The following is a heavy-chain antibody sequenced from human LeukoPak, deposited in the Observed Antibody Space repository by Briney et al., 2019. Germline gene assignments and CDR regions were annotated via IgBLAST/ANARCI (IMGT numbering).Heavy chain of an antibody. Sequence: ASVKVSYKASGYTSTSYYMHWVRQAPGQGLEWMGIINPSGGSTSYAQKFQGRVTMTRDTSTSTVYMELSSLRSKDTAVYYCARDPPGATIGNLDYWGQGTLVTVSS. CDR1: GYTSTSYY. CDR2: INPSGGST. CDR3: ARDPPGATIGNLDY. J-gene: IGHJ4*02. D-gene: IGHD5-12*01. V-gene: IGHV1-46*01.